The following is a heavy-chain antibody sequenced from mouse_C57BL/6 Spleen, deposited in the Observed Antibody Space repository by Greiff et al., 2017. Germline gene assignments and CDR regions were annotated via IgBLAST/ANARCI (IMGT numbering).Heavy chain of an antibody. V-gene: IGHV1-42*01. J-gene: IGHJ2*01. CDR3: ARKGYYFDY. CDR2: INPSTGGT. CDR1: GYSFTGYY. Sequence: VQLQQSGPELVKPGASVKISCKASGYSFTGYYMNWVKQSPEKSLEWIGEINPSTGGTTYNQKFKANATLTVDKSSSTAYMQLKSLTSEDSAVYYCARKGYYFDYWGQGTTLTVSS.